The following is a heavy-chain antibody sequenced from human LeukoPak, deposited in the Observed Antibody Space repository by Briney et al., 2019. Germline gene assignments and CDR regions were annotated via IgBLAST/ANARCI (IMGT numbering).Heavy chain of an antibody. J-gene: IGHJ4*02. CDR1: GGSFSGYY. CDR3: ARDRSRDQLLPDY. V-gene: IGHV4-34*01. D-gene: IGHD2-2*01. Sequence: SETLSLTCAVYGGSFSGYYWSWIRQPPGKGLEWIGEINHSGSTNYNPSLKSRVTISVDTSKNQFSLKLSSVTAADTAVYYCARDRSRDQLLPDYWGQGTLVTVSS. CDR2: INHSGST.